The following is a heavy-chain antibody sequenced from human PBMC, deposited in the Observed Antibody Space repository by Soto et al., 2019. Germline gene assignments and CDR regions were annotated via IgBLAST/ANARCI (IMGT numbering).Heavy chain of an antibody. Sequence: EVQLVQSGAEVKKPGESLKISCKGSGYSFTSYWIGWVCQMPGKGLEWMGIIYPGDSDTRYSPSFQGQVTISADKSISTAYLQWSSLKASDTAMYYCARLSGYSGYDPQVGDYWGQGTLVTVSS. CDR1: GYSFTSYW. V-gene: IGHV5-51*01. J-gene: IGHJ4*02. CDR3: ARLSGYSGYDPQVGDY. D-gene: IGHD5-12*01. CDR2: IYPGDSDT.